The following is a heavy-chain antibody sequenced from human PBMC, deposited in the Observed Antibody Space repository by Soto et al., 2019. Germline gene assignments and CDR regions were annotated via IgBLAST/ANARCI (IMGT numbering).Heavy chain of an antibody. V-gene: IGHV3-15*01. CDR2: IKSKTDGGTT. CDR1: GFTFSNAW. D-gene: IGHD3-16*02. CDR3: TTVSVVWGSYRWGFFDY. J-gene: IGHJ4*02. Sequence: GGSLRLSCAASGFTFSNAWMSWVRQAPGKGLEWVGRIKSKTDGGTTDYAAPVKGRFTISRDDSKNTLYLQMNSLKTEDTAVYYCTTVSVVWGSYRWGFFDYWGQGTLVTVSS.